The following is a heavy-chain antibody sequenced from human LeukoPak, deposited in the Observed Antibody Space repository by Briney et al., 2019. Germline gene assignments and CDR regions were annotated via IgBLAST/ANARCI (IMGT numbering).Heavy chain of an antibody. D-gene: IGHD3-10*01. CDR2: INPNSGGT. CDR1: GYTFTGYY. Sequence: ASVKVSCKASGYTFTGYYMHWVRQAPGQGLEWMGWINPNSGGTKYAQNFQGRVTMTRDTSISTAYMELSSLISDDTAVYYCARVSWFDELPNYWGQGTLVSVSS. J-gene: IGHJ4*02. CDR3: ARVSWFDELPNY. V-gene: IGHV1-2*02.